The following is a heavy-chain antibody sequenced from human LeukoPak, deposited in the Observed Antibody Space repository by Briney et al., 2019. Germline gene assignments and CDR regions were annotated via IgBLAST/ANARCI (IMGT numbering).Heavy chain of an antibody. CDR2: ISYDGSSD. D-gene: IGHD6-19*01. J-gene: IGHJ4*02. CDR1: GFTSSSYA. Sequence: PGGSLRLSCAASGFTSSSYAMHWVRQAPGKGLEWVAVISYDGSSDWYADSVKGRFTISRDYSKNTLYLQINSLRAEDTAVYYCARDRMQIIVAGTVDYWGQGTLVTVSS. CDR3: ARDRMQIIVAGTVDY. V-gene: IGHV3-30*04.